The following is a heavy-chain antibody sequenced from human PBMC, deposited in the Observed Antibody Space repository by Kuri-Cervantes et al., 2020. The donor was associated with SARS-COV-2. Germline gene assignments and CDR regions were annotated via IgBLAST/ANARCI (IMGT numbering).Heavy chain of an antibody. J-gene: IGHJ3*02. V-gene: IGHV3-48*01. CDR2: ISNTGRII. D-gene: IGHD6-19*01. Sequence: ETLSLTCAASGFTFSSYGMNWVRQAPGKGLEWVSYISNTGRIIWSADSVKGRFTISRDNSKNTLYLQMNSLRAEDTAVYYCARDGSSGWSRGAFDIWGQGTMVTVSS. CDR3: ARDGSSGWSRGAFDI. CDR1: GFTFSSYG.